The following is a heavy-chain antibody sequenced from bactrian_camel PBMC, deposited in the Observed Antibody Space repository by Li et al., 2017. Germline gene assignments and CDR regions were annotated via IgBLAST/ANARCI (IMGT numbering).Heavy chain of an antibody. V-gene: IGHV3S1*01. CDR3: VTDERLPRIN. J-gene: IGHJ4*01. CDR2: INYGGATT. Sequence: VQLVESGGGLVQPGGSLRLSSAASGFTSKQYWMFWVRQPPGKGLEWVSTINYGGATTNYADSVKGRFTVSRDNGKNSVFLQMNNLKSEDTGLYYCVTDERLPRINWGQGTQVTVS. D-gene: IGHD4*01. CDR1: GFTSKQYW.